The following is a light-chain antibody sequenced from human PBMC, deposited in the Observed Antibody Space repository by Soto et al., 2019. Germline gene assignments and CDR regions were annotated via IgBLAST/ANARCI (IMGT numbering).Light chain of an antibody. CDR1: SSNIGGTNY. V-gene: IGLV1-47*02. Sequence: QSVLTQPPSASGTPGQKVLISCSGSSSNIGGTNYAYWYQQLPGAAPKLLMHSNNLRPSGVPERISGSKFGTAASLAISGLRSEDEAVYYCASWDDRLGAVIFGGGTKXXVL. J-gene: IGLJ2*01. CDR2: SNN. CDR3: ASWDDRLGAVI.